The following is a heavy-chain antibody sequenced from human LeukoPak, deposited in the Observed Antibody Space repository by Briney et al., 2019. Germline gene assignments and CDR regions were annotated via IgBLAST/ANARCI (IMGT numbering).Heavy chain of an antibody. D-gene: IGHD3-22*01. Sequence: ASVRVSCTASVYTFTNYGLTWVRQAPGQGLEWMGWISGYNGNTDYAQKFQGRVTLTTDTSTSTAYMELRSLRSDDTAVYYCARGDSGGYSCLDYWGQGTLVTVSS. CDR1: VYTFTNYG. CDR2: ISGYNGNT. J-gene: IGHJ4*02. V-gene: IGHV1-18*01. CDR3: ARGDSGGYSCLDY.